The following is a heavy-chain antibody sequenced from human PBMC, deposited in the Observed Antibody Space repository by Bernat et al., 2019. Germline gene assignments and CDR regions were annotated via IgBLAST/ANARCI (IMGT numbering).Heavy chain of an antibody. CDR3: ARAIVVVPAAIGDMYYFDY. CDR2: IIPIVSTA. CDR1: GGTFSSYA. D-gene: IGHD2-2*01. J-gene: IGHJ4*02. Sequence: QVQLVQSGAEVKKPGSSVKVSCKASGGTFSSYAISWVRQAPGQGLEWMGGIIPIVSTANYAQKFQGRVTITADESTSTAYMELSSLRSEDTAVYYCARAIVVVPAAIGDMYYFDYWGQGTLVTVSS. V-gene: IGHV1-69*01.